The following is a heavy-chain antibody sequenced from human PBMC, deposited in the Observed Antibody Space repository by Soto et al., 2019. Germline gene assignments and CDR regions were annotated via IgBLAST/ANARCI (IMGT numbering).Heavy chain of an antibody. CDR1: GYTFTIYD. Sequence: WASVKVSCKASGYTFTIYDINWVLQATGQGLEWMGWMNPNSGNTGYAQKFQGRVTMTRNTSISTAYMELSSLRSEDTAVYYCARGITIFGVVHGWGKGNLVTVYS. J-gene: IGHJ4*02. V-gene: IGHV1-8*01. CDR2: MNPNSGNT. CDR3: ARGITIFGVVHG. D-gene: IGHD3-3*01.